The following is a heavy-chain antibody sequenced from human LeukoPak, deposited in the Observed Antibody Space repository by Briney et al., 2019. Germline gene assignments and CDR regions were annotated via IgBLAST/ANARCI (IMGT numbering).Heavy chain of an antibody. CDR3: SRRYHYDSSGYQFDC. CDR2: IDAEGTTT. J-gene: IGHJ4*02. V-gene: IGHV3-74*01. D-gene: IGHD3-22*01. Sequence: GGSLRLSCTASGFTFRTYWMHWVRQAPGKGLVWVSCIDAEGTTTTYADSVKRRLTISRDNAKITLCLQMNSLRAEDTAVYYCSRRYHYDSSGYQFDCWGQGTLVTVSS. CDR1: GFTFRTYW.